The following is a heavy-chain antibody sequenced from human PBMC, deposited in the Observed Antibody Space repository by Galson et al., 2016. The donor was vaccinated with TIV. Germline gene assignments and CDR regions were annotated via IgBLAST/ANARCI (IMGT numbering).Heavy chain of an antibody. Sequence: SLRLSCAASGFTFGSYGVHWVRQAPGKGLEWVTGVWFDGSNKYYADSVKGRFTVSRDNSKNTLCLQMNSLRAEDTAVYYCAREFRDYYFDYWGQGTLVTVSS. CDR1: GFTFGSYG. V-gene: IGHV3-33*01. CDR2: VWFDGSNK. J-gene: IGHJ4*02. CDR3: AREFRDYYFDY.